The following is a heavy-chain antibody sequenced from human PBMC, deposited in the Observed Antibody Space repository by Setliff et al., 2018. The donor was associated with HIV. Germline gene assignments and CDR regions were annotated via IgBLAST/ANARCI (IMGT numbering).Heavy chain of an antibody. CDR1: GFTFSYYG. D-gene: IGHD2-15*01. Sequence: PGGSLRLSCAASGFTFSYYGMYWVRQAPGKGLEWVALIYNDGSKKYYADSVKGRFTISRDNSKNTLYLQMNSLSAEDTALYYCGVSGGSSPGYWGQGTLVTVSS. V-gene: IGHV3-33*01. J-gene: IGHJ4*02. CDR3: GVSGGSSPGY. CDR2: IYNDGSKK.